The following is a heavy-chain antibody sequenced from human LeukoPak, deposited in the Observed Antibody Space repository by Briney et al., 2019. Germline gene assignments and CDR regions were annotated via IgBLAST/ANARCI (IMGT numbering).Heavy chain of an antibody. Sequence: GSLRLSCAVSGFTFSSYPMHWVHQAPGKGLEWVALISSDGSDKKYADSVKGRFTISRDNSRNTLYLQMHSLRVEDTAVYYCARDYPADYWGQGTLVTVSS. J-gene: IGHJ4*02. CDR2: ISSDGSDK. V-gene: IGHV3-30-3*01. CDR1: GFTFSSYP. CDR3: ARDYPADY.